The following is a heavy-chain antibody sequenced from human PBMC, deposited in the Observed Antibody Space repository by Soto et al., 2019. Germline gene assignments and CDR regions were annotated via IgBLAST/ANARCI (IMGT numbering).Heavy chain of an antibody. J-gene: IGHJ5*02. V-gene: IGHV3-21*06. CDR3: TRRTGTIYAP. D-gene: IGHD1-1*01. Sequence: EVQLVESGGGLVKPGGSLRLSCAASGFPFSSYSMSWVRQAPGKGLEWVSSITSSGFDIYYADSVKGRFSISRDNAKNSRYLQMNSMRADDTAGYFCTRRTGTIYAPWGQGTLVTVSS. CDR1: GFPFSSYS. CDR2: ITSSGFDI.